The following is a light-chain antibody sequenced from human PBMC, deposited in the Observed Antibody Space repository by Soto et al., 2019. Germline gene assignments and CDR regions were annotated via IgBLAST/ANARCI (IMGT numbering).Light chain of an antibody. V-gene: IGKV3-15*01. CDR1: QSVSSN. CDR2: GAS. J-gene: IGKJ2*01. Sequence: EIVMTQSPATLSVSPGERATLSCRASQSVSSNLAWYQQKHCQAPRLLIYGASTRATGIPARFSGSGSGTEFTITISSLQSEDFAVYYCQQYNNWLPYTFGQGTKLAI. CDR3: QQYNNWLPYT.